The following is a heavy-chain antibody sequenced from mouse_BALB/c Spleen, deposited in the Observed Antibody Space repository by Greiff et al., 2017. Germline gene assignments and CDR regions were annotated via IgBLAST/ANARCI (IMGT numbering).Heavy chain of an antibody. CDR2: INPSNGRT. D-gene: IGHD1-1*01. Sequence: QVQLQQPGAELVKPGASVKLSCKASGYTFTSYWMHWVKQRPGQGLEWIGEINPSNGRTNYNEKFKSKATLTVDKSSSTAYMQLSSLTSEDSAVYYCARNTHSTVDYWGQGTTLTVSS. J-gene: IGHJ2*01. CDR3: ARNTHSTVDY. CDR1: GYTFTSYW. V-gene: IGHV1S81*02.